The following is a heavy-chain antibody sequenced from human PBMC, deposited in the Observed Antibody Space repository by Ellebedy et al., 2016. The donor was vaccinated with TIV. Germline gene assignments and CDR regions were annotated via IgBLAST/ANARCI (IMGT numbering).Heavy chain of an antibody. V-gene: IGHV4-59*12. CDR3: ATGNQWDQLLVY. CDR2: IYYSGST. J-gene: IGHJ4*02. CDR1: GGSIGSYY. Sequence: MPSETLSLTCTVSGGSIGSYYWSWIRQPPGKGLEWIGYIYYSGSTYYNPSLKSRVTISVDTSKNQFSLNLSSVTAADTAVHYCATGNQWDQLLVYWGQGTLVTVSS. D-gene: IGHD1-26*01.